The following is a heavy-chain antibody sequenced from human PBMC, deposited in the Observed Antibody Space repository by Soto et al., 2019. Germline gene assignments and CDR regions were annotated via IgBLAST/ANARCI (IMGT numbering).Heavy chain of an antibody. CDR2: INHSGST. J-gene: IGHJ6*02. CDR3: TRAVRRCEEVLRFLEWLELSYYYGRDV. CDR1: GGSFSGYY. Sequence: PETLSLTCAVYGGSFSGYYRSLIRHPPRKALEWIGEINHSGSTNYNPSLKSRVTISVATSKNQFSLKLSSVTAADTAVYYCTRAVRRCEEVLRFLEWLELSYYYGRDVRGQGTTVTSP. V-gene: IGHV4-34*01. D-gene: IGHD3-3*01.